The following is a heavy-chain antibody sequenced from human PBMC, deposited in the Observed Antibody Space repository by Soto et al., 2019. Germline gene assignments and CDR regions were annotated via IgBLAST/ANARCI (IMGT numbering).Heavy chain of an antibody. CDR2: INHSGRT. CDR1: GGSFRGYY. CDR3: ARSPTRVVTDTWYCDL. D-gene: IGHD2-21*02. Sequence: QVQLQQWGAGLLKPSETLSLTCAVYGGSFRGYYWSWIRQPTGKGLKRIGEINHSGRTNYNPSLKSRVNISVDTSKNQFSLKLSSVTAADTAVYYCARSPTRVVTDTWYCDLWGRGTLVTVSS. J-gene: IGHJ2*01. V-gene: IGHV4-34*01.